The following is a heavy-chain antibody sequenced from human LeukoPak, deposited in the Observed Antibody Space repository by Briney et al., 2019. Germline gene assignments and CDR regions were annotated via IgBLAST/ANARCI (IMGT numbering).Heavy chain of an antibody. J-gene: IGHJ6*04. CDR2: INHSGTT. CDR1: GGSFSDYY. V-gene: IGHV4-34*01. Sequence: PSETLSLTCAVYGGSFSDYYWNWIRQSPGKGLEWIGEINHSGTTNYNPPLKSRVTISVDTSKNQFSLRLSSVTAADTAIYHCARGLRLPSRSTPAVPHVWSKGTTVTVSA. D-gene: IGHD6-19*01. CDR3: ARGLRLPSRSTPAVPHV.